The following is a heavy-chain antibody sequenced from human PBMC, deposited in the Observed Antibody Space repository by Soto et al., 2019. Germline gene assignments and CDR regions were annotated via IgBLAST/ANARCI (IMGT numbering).Heavy chain of an antibody. CDR3: TTDLLVIVGATTVIHNHQRQKIDY. J-gene: IGHJ4*02. CDR2: IKSKTDGGTT. Sequence: GGSLRLSCAASGFTFSNAWMNWVRQAPGKGLEWVGRIKSKTDGGTTDYAAPVKGRFTISRDDSKNTLYLQMNSLKTEDTAVYYCTTDLLVIVGATTVIHNHQRQKIDYWGQGTLVTVSS. D-gene: IGHD1-26*01. V-gene: IGHV3-15*07. CDR1: GFTFSNAW.